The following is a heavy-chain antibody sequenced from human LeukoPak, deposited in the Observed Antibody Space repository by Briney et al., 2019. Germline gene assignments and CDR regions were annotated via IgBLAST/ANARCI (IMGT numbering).Heavy chain of an antibody. D-gene: IGHD1-26*01. CDR1: GFTFDDYA. J-gene: IGHJ4*02. Sequence: GGSLRLSCAASGFTFDDYAMHWVRQAPGKGLEWVSGISWNSGSIGYADSVKGRFTISRDNAKNSLYLQMNSLRAEDTALYYWAKGIVYGGVGANTAFDYWGQGTLVTVSS. CDR3: AKGIVYGGVGANTAFDY. CDR2: ISWNSGSI. V-gene: IGHV3-9*01.